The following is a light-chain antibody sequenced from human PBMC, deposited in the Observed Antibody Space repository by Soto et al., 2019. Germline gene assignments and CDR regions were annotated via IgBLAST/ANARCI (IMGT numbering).Light chain of an antibody. CDR2: KVS. CDR3: MQGTHWPLT. Sequence: EVVMTQSPLSLPVTLGQPASISCRSSQSLVSSDGNTYLNWFQQRPGQSPRRLIYKVSNRDSGVPDRFSGSGSGTDFTLKISRVEAEDVGVYYCMQGTHWPLTFGGGTKVEIK. J-gene: IGKJ4*01. V-gene: IGKV2-30*01. CDR1: QSLVSSDGNTY.